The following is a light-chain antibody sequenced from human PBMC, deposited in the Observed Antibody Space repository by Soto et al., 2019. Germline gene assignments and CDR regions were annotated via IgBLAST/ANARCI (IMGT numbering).Light chain of an antibody. CDR1: RSLTTW. CDR2: DAS. V-gene: IGKV1-5*01. CDR3: QQYNSYRWT. J-gene: IGKJ1*01. Sequence: DIQMTQSPSTLSASVGDRVTITCRASRSLTTWLAWYQQKPGKAPKLLISDASNLEGGVPSRFSGSGSGTEFTLTISSLQPDDFATYYCQQYNSYRWTFGQGTKVDIK.